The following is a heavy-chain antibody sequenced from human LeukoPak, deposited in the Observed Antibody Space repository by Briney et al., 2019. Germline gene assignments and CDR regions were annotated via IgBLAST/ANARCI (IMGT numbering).Heavy chain of an antibody. CDR2: ISYDGSNK. CDR3: AKDVLWFGELSIDY. V-gene: IGHV3-30*18. CDR1: GFTFSSYG. D-gene: IGHD3-10*01. J-gene: IGHJ4*02. Sequence: GRSLRPSCAASGFTFSSYGMHWVRQAPGKGLEWVAVISYDGSNKYYADSVKGRFTISRDNSKNTLYLQMNSLRAEDTAVYYCAKDVLWFGELSIDYWGQGTLVTVSS.